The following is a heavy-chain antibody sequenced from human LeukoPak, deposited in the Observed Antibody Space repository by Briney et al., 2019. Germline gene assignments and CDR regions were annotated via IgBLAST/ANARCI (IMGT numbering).Heavy chain of an antibody. CDR3: ARVGFGSGYFDY. CDR1: GGTFSSYA. J-gene: IGHJ4*02. V-gene: IGHV1-69*13. CDR2: IIPIFGTV. Sequence: EASVKVSCKASGGTFSSYAISWVRQAPGQGLEWMGGIIPIFGTVNYAQKFQGRVTITADESTSTAYMELSSLRSEDTAVYYCARVGFGSGYFDYWGQGTLVTVSS. D-gene: IGHD2-15*01.